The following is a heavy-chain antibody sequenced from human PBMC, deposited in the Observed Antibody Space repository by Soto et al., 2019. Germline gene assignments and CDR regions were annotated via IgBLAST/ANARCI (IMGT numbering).Heavy chain of an antibody. CDR2: INPNGGST. CDR1: GYTFTHYY. Sequence: QVQLVQSGAEVKKPGASVKVSCKASGYTFTHYYIHWVRQAPGQGLEWMGIINPNGGSTTYAQKFRAGFTMTRDTATSTVYMELSSLRSEDSAVYYCATSVNSAMAFDYWGQGTLVTVSS. V-gene: IGHV1-46*01. CDR3: ATSVNSAMAFDY. J-gene: IGHJ4*02. D-gene: IGHD5-18*01.